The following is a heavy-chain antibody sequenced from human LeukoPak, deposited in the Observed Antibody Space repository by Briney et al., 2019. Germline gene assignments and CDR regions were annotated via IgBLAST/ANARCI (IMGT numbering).Heavy chain of an antibody. Sequence: QPGRSLRLSCAASGFTFSSYGMHWVRQAPGKGLEWVAVISYDGSNKYYADSVKGRFTISRDNSKNTLYLQMNSLRAEDTAVYYCAKHSGSYQTAFDYWGQGTLVTVPS. D-gene: IGHD1-26*01. CDR3: AKHSGSYQTAFDY. CDR2: ISYDGSNK. J-gene: IGHJ4*02. CDR1: GFTFSSYG. V-gene: IGHV3-30*18.